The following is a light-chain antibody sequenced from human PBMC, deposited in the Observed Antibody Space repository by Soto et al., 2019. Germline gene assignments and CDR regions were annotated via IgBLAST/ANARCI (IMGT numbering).Light chain of an antibody. V-gene: IGKV3-11*01. CDR1: QSVSSN. J-gene: IGKJ5*01. CDR2: GAS. Sequence: EIVLTQSPATLSVSPGERATLSCRASQSVSSNLAWYQQKPGQAPRLLIYGASSRATGIPDRFSGSGSGTDFTLTIRSLEPEDFAIYYCQQRANWPLTTFGHGTRLEIK. CDR3: QQRANWPLTT.